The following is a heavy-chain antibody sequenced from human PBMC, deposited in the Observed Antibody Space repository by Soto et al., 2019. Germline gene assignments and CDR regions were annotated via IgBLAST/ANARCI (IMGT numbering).Heavy chain of an antibody. D-gene: IGHD3-10*01. CDR1: GASIRSYY. Sequence: KSSETLSLTCSVSGASIRSYYWHWIRQPPGKGLEWIGYVYTSDYTRYSSSLKSRVTISVDTSKSQFYLRLNSVTAADTAVYYCASSAGHTADFFYYNGMDVWGQGTTVTVYS. CDR2: VYTSDYT. CDR3: ASSAGHTADFFYYNGMDV. V-gene: IGHV4-4*08. J-gene: IGHJ6*02.